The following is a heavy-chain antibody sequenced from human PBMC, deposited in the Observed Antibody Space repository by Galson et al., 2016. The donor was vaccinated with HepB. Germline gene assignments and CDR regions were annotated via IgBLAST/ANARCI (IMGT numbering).Heavy chain of an antibody. Sequence: SLRLSCAASGFTFHIYAMNWVRQTPGKGLLWVSRIAYDGGTTTYADSVKGRFTISSDSAKNTLYLEMNSLRVEDTAVYYCARSNYDGSGYYRFDPWGQGTLVTVSS. CDR1: GFTFHIYA. D-gene: IGHD3-22*01. CDR3: ARSNYDGSGYYRFDP. J-gene: IGHJ5*02. CDR2: IAYDGGTT. V-gene: IGHV3-74*03.